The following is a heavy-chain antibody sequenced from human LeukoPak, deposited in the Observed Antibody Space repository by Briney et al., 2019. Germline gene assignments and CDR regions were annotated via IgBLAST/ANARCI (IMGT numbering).Heavy chain of an antibody. J-gene: IGHJ4*02. V-gene: IGHV3-9*01. D-gene: IGHD3-10*01. CDR2: ISWNSGSI. CDR3: ARDQYYGSGSYYTDY. Sequence: GRSLRLSCAASGFTFDDYAMHWVRQAPGKGLEWVSGISWNSGSIGYADSVKGRFTISRDNAKNSLYLQMNSLRAEDTALYYCARDQYYGSGSYYTDYWGQGTLVTVSS. CDR1: GFTFDDYA.